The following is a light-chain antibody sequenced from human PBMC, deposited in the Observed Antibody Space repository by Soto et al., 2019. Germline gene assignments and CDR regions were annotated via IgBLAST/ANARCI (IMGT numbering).Light chain of an antibody. CDR3: SSYTTSSTHWV. CDR2: EVS. J-gene: IGLJ3*02. CDR1: SSDVGGYNY. Sequence: QSALTQPASVSGSPGQSITISCTGTSSDVGGYNYVSWYQQHPRKAPKLMIYEVSNRPSGVSNRFSGSKSGNTASLTISGLQAEDEADYYCSSYTTSSTHWVFGGGTKLTVL. V-gene: IGLV2-14*01.